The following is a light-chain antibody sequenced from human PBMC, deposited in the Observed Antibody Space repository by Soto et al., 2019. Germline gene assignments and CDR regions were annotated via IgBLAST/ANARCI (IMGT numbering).Light chain of an antibody. J-gene: IGKJ3*01. CDR3: QQSYTAPYT. CDR2: GAS. V-gene: IGKV1-39*01. Sequence: DIQMTQSPSSLSASVGDAVSLTCQASRSISNYLNWYQQKPGRAPKILISGASRLQRGVPSRFSGSGSGTTFTLTITSLQPDDFAIYFCQQSYTAPYTFGPGTKVDIK. CDR1: RSISNY.